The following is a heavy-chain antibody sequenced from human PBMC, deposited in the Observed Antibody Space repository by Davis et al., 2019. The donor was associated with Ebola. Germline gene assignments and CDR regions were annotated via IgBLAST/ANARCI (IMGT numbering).Heavy chain of an antibody. D-gene: IGHD2-2*01. J-gene: IGHJ4*02. CDR2: IYYSGST. V-gene: IGHV4-39*01. Sequence: SETLSLTCTVSGGSISSSSYYWGWIRQPPGKGLEWIGSIYYSGSTYYNPSLKSRVTISVDTSKQQFSLKLTSVTAADTALYYCARHEGLYCSGSSCSFEYWGQGTLVTVSS. CDR3: ARHEGLYCSGSSCSFEY. CDR1: GGSISSSSYY.